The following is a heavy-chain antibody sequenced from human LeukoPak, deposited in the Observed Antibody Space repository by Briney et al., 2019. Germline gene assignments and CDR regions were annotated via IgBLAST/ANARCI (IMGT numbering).Heavy chain of an antibody. V-gene: IGHV3-21*01. CDR1: GFTFSSNS. Sequence: GGSLRLSCAASGFTFSSNSMNWVRQAPGKGLEWVLSISSISSDRCYADSVNGRFTISRDNAKNSLYLQLKSLRAEDTAVYYCARADCSSSTCYLRRSWFDPWGQGTLVTVSS. CDR3: ARADCSSSTCYLRRSWFDP. D-gene: IGHD2-2*01. CDR2: ISSISSDR. J-gene: IGHJ5*02.